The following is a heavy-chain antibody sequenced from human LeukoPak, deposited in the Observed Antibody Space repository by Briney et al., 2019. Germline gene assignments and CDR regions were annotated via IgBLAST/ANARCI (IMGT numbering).Heavy chain of an antibody. J-gene: IGHJ4*02. D-gene: IGHD6-19*01. V-gene: IGHV1-18*01. CDR3: AREFEGSSGWSGFDY. CDR1: GYTFTSYG. Sequence: ASVKVSCKASGYTFTSYGISWVRQAPGQGLEWMGWISAYNGNTNYAQKLQGRVTMTTDASTSTAYMELRSLRSDDTAVYYCAREFEGSSGWSGFDYWGQGTLVTVSS. CDR2: ISAYNGNT.